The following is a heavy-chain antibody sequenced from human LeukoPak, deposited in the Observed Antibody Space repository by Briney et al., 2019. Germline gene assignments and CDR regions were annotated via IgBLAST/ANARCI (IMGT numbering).Heavy chain of an antibody. J-gene: IGHJ6*03. D-gene: IGHD3-10*01. CDR2: IYPGDSDT. CDR1: GYSFTSYW. Sequence: KPGESLKISCKGSGYSFTSYWIGWVRQMPGKGLEWMGIIYPGDSDTRYSPSFQGQVTISADKSISTAYLQWSSLKASDTAMYYCARPAYGSVPPYGYMDVWGKGTTVTVSS. CDR3: ARPAYGSVPPYGYMDV. V-gene: IGHV5-51*01.